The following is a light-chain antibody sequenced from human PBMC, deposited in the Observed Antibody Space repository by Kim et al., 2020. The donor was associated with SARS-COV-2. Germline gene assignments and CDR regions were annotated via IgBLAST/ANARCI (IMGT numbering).Light chain of an antibody. V-gene: IGLV10-54*04. CDR2: RNN. CDR3: SAWASSLSAWV. J-gene: IGLJ3*02. Sequence: QGAVWLQQHQGHPPKLLSYRNNNRPSGISERFSASRSGNTASLTITGLQPEDEADYYCSAWASSLSAWVFGGGTKLTVL. CDR1: QG.